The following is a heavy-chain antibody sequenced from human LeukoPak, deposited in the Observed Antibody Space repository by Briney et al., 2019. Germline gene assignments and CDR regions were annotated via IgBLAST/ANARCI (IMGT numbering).Heavy chain of an antibody. Sequence: KPSETLSLTCAVYGGSFSGYYWSWIRQPPGKGLEWIGEINHSGSTNYNPSLKSRVTISVDTSKNQFSLKLSSVTAADTAVYYCARATRKVVVPAAHLDYWGQGTLVTVSS. CDR2: INHSGST. CDR3: ARATRKVVVPAAHLDY. D-gene: IGHD2-2*01. V-gene: IGHV4-34*01. J-gene: IGHJ4*02. CDR1: GGSFSGYY.